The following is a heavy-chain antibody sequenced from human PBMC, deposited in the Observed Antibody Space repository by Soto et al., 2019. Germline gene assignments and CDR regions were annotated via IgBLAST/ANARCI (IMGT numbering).Heavy chain of an antibody. J-gene: IGHJ5*02. V-gene: IGHV4-34*01. CDR2: INHSGST. CDR3: ARKTGGYSYGYLMRFDP. CDR1: GGSFSGYY. D-gene: IGHD5-18*01. Sequence: QVQLQQWGAGLLKPSETLSLTCAVYGGSFSGYYWSWIRQPPGKGLEWIGEINHSGSTNYNPSLKSRVTISVDTSKNQFSLKLSSVTAADTAVYYCARKTGGYSYGYLMRFDPWGQGTLVTVSS.